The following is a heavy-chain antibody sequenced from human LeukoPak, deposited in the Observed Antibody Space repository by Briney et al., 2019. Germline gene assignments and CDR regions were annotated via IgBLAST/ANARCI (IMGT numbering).Heavy chain of an antibody. CDR3: ARDAREGGYPED. J-gene: IGHJ4*02. D-gene: IGHD5-12*01. V-gene: IGHV3-30*03. Sequence: GRSLRLSCAASGFTFSSYGMHWVRQAPGKGLEWVAVISYDGSNKYYADSVKGRFTISRDNSKNTLYLQMNSLRAEDTAVYYCARDAREGGYPEDWGQGTLVTVSS. CDR1: GFTFSSYG. CDR2: ISYDGSNK.